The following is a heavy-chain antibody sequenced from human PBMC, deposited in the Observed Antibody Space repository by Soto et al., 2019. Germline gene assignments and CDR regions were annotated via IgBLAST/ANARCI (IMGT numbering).Heavy chain of an antibody. V-gene: IGHV4-31*03. CDR2: IYHSGST. CDR3: ARIRYSSGWFDAFDI. CDR1: CCSISGSTYY. J-gene: IGHJ3*02. D-gene: IGHD6-19*01. Sequence: LFLICTFACCSISGSTYYWSWFRQHPGKGLEWIGYIYHSGSTYYTPSLKSRVTISVDTSKHQFSLNLSSVTAADTAVYYCARIRYSSGWFDAFDIWGQGTIIT.